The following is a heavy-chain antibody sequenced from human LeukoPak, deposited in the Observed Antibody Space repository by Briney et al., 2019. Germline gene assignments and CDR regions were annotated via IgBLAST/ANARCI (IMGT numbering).Heavy chain of an antibody. V-gene: IGHV4-59*01. J-gene: IGHJ4*02. Sequence: SETLSLTCTVSGGSISTYYWSWIRQPPGKGLEWIGYIYYSGSTNYNPSLKSRVTISVDTSKNQFSLKLNSVTAADMAVYYCARGYSYGYDYFDYWGQGTLVTVSS. D-gene: IGHD5-18*01. CDR2: IYYSGST. CDR3: ARGYSYGYDYFDY. CDR1: GGSISTYY.